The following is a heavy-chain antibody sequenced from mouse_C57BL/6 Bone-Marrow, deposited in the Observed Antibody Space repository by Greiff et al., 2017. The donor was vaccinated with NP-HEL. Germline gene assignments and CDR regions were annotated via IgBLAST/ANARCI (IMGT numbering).Heavy chain of an antibody. CDR1: GYTFTSYG. Sequence: QVQLQQSGAELARPGASVKLSCKASGYTFTSYGISWVKQRTGQGLEWIGEIYPRSGNTYYNETFKGKATLTADKSSSTAYMELRSLTSEASAVYFCAREAYDYAAGFAYWGQGTLVTVSA. J-gene: IGHJ3*01. D-gene: IGHD2-4*01. CDR2: IYPRSGNT. CDR3: AREAYDYAAGFAY. V-gene: IGHV1-81*01.